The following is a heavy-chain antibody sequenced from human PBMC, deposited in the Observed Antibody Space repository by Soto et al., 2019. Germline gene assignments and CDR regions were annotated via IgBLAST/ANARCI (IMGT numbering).Heavy chain of an antibody. CDR2: ISAHNGNT. CDR1: GYGFTTYG. V-gene: IGHV1-18*01. D-gene: IGHD1-1*01. Sequence: QVHLVQSGAEVKKPGASVKVSCKGSGYGFTTYGITWVRQAPGQGLEWMAWISAHNGNTNYAQKLQGRVTVTRDTSTRIAYVGLRSLRSDDTAVYYGARGRYGDYWGQGALVTVSS. J-gene: IGHJ4*02. CDR3: ARGRYGDY.